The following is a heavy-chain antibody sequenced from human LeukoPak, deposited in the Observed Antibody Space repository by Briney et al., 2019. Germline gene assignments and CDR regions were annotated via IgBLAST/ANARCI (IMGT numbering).Heavy chain of an antibody. CDR3: ARYCISTSCYSEIDY. CDR1: GFTFSSYG. Sequence: GRSLRLSCAASGFTFSSYGMHWVRQAPGKGLEWVAVISYDGSNKYYADSVKGRFTISRDNAKNSLYLQMHGLRDEDTAVYYCARYCISTSCYSEIDYWGQGTLVTVSS. D-gene: IGHD2-2*02. CDR2: ISYDGSNK. J-gene: IGHJ4*02. V-gene: IGHV3-30*03.